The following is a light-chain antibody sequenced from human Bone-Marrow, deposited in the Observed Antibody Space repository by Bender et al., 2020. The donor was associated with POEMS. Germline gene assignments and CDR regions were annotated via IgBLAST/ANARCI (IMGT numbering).Light chain of an antibody. Sequence: SYVLTQPSSLSVAPGKTASITCGGSDIGSKSVHWYQQKPGQAPVVVINYDNDRPSGIPERISGSNSGNTATLTISRVEPGDEADYYCQVWHSTTDHYVFGTGTKVTVL. J-gene: IGLJ1*01. V-gene: IGLV3-21*04. CDR3: QVWHSTTDHYV. CDR1: DIGSKS. CDR2: YDN.